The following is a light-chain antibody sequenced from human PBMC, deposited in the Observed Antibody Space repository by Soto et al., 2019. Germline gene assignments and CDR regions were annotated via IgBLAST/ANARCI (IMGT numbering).Light chain of an antibody. CDR2: KAS. J-gene: IGKJ1*01. Sequence: DIQMTQSPSTLSSSVGDRVTITCRASQSISDWLAWYQQRPGKAPKLLIYKASNLQSGVPSRFSGSGSGTEFSLTNTSLQPDDFATYYCQQYNNYWTFGQGTKVENK. V-gene: IGKV1-5*03. CDR1: QSISDW. CDR3: QQYNNYWT.